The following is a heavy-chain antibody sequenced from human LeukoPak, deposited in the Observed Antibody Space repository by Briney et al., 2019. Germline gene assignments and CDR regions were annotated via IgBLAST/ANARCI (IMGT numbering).Heavy chain of an antibody. CDR1: GGSISSYY. D-gene: IGHD3-22*01. CDR2: IYYSGST. CDR3: ARDPHYYDSSGYPTPYAFDI. J-gene: IGHJ3*02. Sequence: SETLSLTCTVSGGSISSYYWSWIRQPPGKGLEWIGYIYYSGSTNYNPSLKSRVTISVDTSKNQFSLKLSSVTAADTAVYNCARDPHYYDSSGYPTPYAFDIWGQGTMVTVSS. V-gene: IGHV4-59*01.